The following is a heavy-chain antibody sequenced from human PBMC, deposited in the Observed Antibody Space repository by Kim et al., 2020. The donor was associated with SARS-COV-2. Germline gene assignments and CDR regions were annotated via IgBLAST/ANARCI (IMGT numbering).Heavy chain of an antibody. V-gene: IGHV3-74*01. D-gene: IGHD3-10*01. CDR2: INSDGSST. CDR1: GFTFSSYW. Sequence: GGSLRLSCAASGFTFSSYWMHWVRQAPGKGLVWVSRINSDGSSTSYADSVKGRFTISRDNAKNTLYLQMNSLRAEDTAVYYCAFTYYYGSGSYYPTGDAFDIWGQGTMVTVSS. J-gene: IGHJ3*02. CDR3: AFTYYYGSGSYYPTGDAFDI.